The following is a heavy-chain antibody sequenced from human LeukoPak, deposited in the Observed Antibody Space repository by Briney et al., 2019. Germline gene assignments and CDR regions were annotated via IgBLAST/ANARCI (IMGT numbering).Heavy chain of an antibody. Sequence: SETLSLTCAVSGGSISRSNWWSWVRQPPGKGLEWIGEIYHSGSTNYNPSLKSRVTISVDRSKNQFSLKLTSVTAADTAVYYCVVLCFGELRNPYFDYWGQGALVTVSS. V-gene: IGHV4-4*02. D-gene: IGHD3-10*01. J-gene: IGHJ4*02. CDR2: IYHSGST. CDR3: VVLCFGELRNPYFDY. CDR1: GGSISRSNW.